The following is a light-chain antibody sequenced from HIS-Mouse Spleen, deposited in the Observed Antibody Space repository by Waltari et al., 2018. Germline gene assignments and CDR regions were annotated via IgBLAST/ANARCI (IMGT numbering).Light chain of an antibody. V-gene: IGLV2-14*02. CDR1: SSDVGSYNL. J-gene: IGLJ2*01. CDR2: EGS. CDR3: SSYTSSSSNVV. Sequence: QSALTQPASVSGSPGQSITISCTGTSSDVGSYNLVSWYQQHPGKAPKLMIYEGSKRPSGVSNRFSGSKSGNTASLTISGLQAEDEADYYCSSYTSSSSNVVFGGGTKLTVL.